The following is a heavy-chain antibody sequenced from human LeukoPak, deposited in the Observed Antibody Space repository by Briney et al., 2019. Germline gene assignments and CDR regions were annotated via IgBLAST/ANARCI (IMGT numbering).Heavy chain of an antibody. CDR2: IYHSGST. CDR1: GGSISSGGYS. D-gene: IGHD5-18*01. J-gene: IGHJ4*02. CDR3: ARSGYSYGNGGDYFDY. V-gene: IGHV4-30-2*01. Sequence: SETLSLTCAVSGGSISSGGYSWSWIRQPPGEGLEWIGYIYHSGSTYYNPSLKSRVTISVDRSKNQFSLKLSSVTAADTAVYYCARSGYSYGNGGDYFDYWGQGTLVTVSS.